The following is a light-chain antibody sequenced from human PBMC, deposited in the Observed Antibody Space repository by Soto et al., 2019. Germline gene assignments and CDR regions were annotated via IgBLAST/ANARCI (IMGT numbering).Light chain of an antibody. J-gene: IGLJ2*01. V-gene: IGLV2-23*01. CDR1: SSDVGSYNL. CDR3: CSYAGSSTLYVV. CDR2: EGS. Sequence: QSALTQPASVSGSPGQSITISCTGTSSDVGSYNLVSWYQQHPGKAPKLMIYEGSKRPSGVSNRFSGSKSGTTASLTISGLQAEDEADYDCCSYAGSSTLYVVFGGGTKVTVL.